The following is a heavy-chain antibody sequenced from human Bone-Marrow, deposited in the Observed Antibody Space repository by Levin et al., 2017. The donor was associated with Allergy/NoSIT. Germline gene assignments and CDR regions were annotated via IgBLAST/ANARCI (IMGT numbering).Heavy chain of an antibody. CDR3: AREVIPRGSSRQWLPLDWFDP. CDR2: INPVNGNT. D-gene: IGHD5-12*01. V-gene: IGHV1-3*01. Sequence: ASVKVSCKASGYSFTHYAIHWVRQAPGQRLEWMGWINPVNGNTKYSQNFQGRVTIIKDTSASTVYVELSSLRSEDTAVYYCAREVIPRGSSRQWLPLDWFDPWGQGTLVTVSS. CDR1: GYSFTHYA. J-gene: IGHJ5*02.